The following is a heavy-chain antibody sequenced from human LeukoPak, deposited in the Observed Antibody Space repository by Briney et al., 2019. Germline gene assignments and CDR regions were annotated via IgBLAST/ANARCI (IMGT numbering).Heavy chain of an antibody. CDR2: FYYSGST. D-gene: IGHD2-21*02. V-gene: IGHV4-39*07. J-gene: IGHJ5*02. Sequence: SETLSLTCTVSGGSISTSSHYWGWIRQPPVKGPEWIGSFYYSGSTYYNPSLKSRVTISLDRSKNQFSLKLRSVTAADTAVYYCARLQVHCGGDCYTRWFDPWGQGTLVTVSS. CDR3: ARLQVHCGGDCYTRWFDP. CDR1: GGSISTSSHY.